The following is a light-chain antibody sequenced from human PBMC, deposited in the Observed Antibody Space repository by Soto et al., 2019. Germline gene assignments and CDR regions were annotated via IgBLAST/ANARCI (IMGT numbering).Light chain of an antibody. CDR1: SSDVGGYNF. Sequence: QSALTQPASVFGSPGQSITFSCTGTSSDVGGYNFVSWYQQHPGKAPKLMIYEVSSPPSGVSNRFSGSKSGNTASLTISGLQPEDEADYYCSSYTTSTTVVFGTGTKLTVL. V-gene: IGLV2-14*03. CDR2: EVS. CDR3: SSYTTSTTVV. J-gene: IGLJ1*01.